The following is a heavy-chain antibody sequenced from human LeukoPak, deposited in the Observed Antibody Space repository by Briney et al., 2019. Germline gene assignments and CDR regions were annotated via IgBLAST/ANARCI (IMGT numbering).Heavy chain of an antibody. V-gene: IGHV3-48*01. CDR2: ISSSSSTI. CDR3: ARDLNYRIAAAGTRDFDY. Sequence: GGSLRLSCAASGFTFSSYSMNWVRQAPGKGLEWVSYISSSSSTIYYADSVKGRFTISRDNSKNTLYLQMNSLRAEDTAVYYCARDLNYRIAAAGTRDFDYWGQGTLVTVSS. D-gene: IGHD6-13*01. J-gene: IGHJ4*02. CDR1: GFTFSSYS.